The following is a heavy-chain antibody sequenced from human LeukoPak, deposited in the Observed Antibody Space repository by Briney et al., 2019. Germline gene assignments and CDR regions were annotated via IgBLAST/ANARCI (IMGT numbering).Heavy chain of an antibody. Sequence: TSETLSLTCAVYGGSFSGYYWSWIRQPPGKGLGWIGEINHSGSTNYNPSLKSRVTISVDTSKNQFSLKLSSVTAADTAVYYCARAHSYYDSSGYYPLWGQGPLVTVSS. V-gene: IGHV4-34*01. CDR3: ARAHSYYDSSGYYPL. CDR2: INHSGST. CDR1: GGSFSGYY. J-gene: IGHJ4*02. D-gene: IGHD3-22*01.